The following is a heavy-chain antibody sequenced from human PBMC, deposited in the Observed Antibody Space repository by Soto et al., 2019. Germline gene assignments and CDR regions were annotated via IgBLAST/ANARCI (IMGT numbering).Heavy chain of an antibody. J-gene: IGHJ4*02. Sequence: SETLSLTCTVSGGSIRGYYWSWIRQPPGKGLEWIAHIHSSGSTNYNPSLKSRVTISVDTSKNQFSLELSSVTAADTAVYYCASANNLYYFDYWGQGTLVTVSS. V-gene: IGHV4-59*01. CDR2: IHSSGST. CDR3: ASANNLYYFDY. CDR1: GGSIRGYY.